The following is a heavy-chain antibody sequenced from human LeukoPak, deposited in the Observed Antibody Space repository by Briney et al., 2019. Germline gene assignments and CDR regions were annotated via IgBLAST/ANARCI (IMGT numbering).Heavy chain of an antibody. CDR3: AKCRVGAANFDY. D-gene: IGHD1-26*01. Sequence: GGSLRLSCAASGFTFSDYYMSWIRQAPGKGLEWVSYISSSGSGANTYYADSVKGRFTISRDNSKNTLYLQMNNLRAEDTAVYYCAKCRVGAANFDYWGQGTLVTVSS. CDR2: ISSSGSGANT. J-gene: IGHJ4*02. V-gene: IGHV3-11*01. CDR1: GFTFSDYY.